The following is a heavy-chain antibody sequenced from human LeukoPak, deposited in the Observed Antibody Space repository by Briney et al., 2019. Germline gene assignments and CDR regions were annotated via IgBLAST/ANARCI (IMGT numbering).Heavy chain of an antibody. CDR3: ARLRYYGMDV. CDR2: TSSSSSTI. J-gene: IGHJ6*02. CDR1: GFTFSDFW. V-gene: IGHV3-48*04. Sequence: PGGSLRLSCAGSGFTFSDFWMTWVRQAPGKGLEWVSYTSSSSSTIYYADSVKSRFTISRDNAKNSLYLQMNSLRAEDTAVYYCARLRYYGMDVWGQGTTVTVSS.